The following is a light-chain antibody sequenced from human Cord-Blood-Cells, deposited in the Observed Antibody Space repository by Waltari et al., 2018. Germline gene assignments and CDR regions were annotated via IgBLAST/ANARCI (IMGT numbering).Light chain of an antibody. CDR2: AAS. CDR3: QQSYSTPPT. Sequence: DIQMTQFPSSLSASVGDRVTITCRASQSISSYLNWYQQKPGKAPKLLIYAASSLQSGVPSRFSDSGSGTDFTLTISSLQPEDFATYYCQQSYSTPPTFGGGTKVEIK. J-gene: IGKJ4*01. V-gene: IGKV1-39*01. CDR1: QSISSY.